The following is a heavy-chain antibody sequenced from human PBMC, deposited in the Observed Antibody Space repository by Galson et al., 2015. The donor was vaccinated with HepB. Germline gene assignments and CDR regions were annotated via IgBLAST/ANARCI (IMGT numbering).Heavy chain of an antibody. Sequence: SLRLSCAASGFTFINYAMSWVRQAPGKGLEWVSGISGSGGSTYYADSVKGRFTISRDNSKNTLYLQMNNLRVEDTAVYYCAKDGGDCSDGECYYFDYWSQGALVTVSS. J-gene: IGHJ4*02. CDR2: ISGSGGST. CDR3: AKDGGDCSDGECYYFDY. D-gene: IGHD2-21*01. CDR1: GFTFINYA. V-gene: IGHV3-23*01.